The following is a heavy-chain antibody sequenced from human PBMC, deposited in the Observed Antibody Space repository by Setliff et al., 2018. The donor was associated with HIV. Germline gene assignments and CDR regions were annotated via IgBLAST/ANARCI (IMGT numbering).Heavy chain of an antibody. V-gene: IGHV4-59*01. Sequence: SETLSLTCSVSGDSISNYHWSWIRQPPGKGLESVGFFHYSGSPIYNPSLKSRVNISVDTSKNQFSLKLTSMTAADTAVYYRARSIARDYWYFGHWGRGTLVTVSS. J-gene: IGHJ2*01. CDR1: GDSISNYH. CDR3: ARSIARDYWYFGH. CDR2: FHYSGSP. D-gene: IGHD6-6*01.